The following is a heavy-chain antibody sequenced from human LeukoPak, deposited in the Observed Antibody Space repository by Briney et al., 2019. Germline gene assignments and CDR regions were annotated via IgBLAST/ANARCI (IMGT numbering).Heavy chain of an antibody. V-gene: IGHV3-23*01. CDR2: MSGSGGST. CDR1: GFTFSNYA. J-gene: IGHJ4*02. CDR3: AKNQGQWLVPVDY. Sequence: GGLRLSCAASGFTFSNYAMSWVRQAPGKGLEWVSSMSGSGGSTYYADSVKGRFTISRDNSKNTLYLQMNNLRAEDTALYYCAKNQGQWLVPVDYWGQGTLVTV. D-gene: IGHD6-19*01.